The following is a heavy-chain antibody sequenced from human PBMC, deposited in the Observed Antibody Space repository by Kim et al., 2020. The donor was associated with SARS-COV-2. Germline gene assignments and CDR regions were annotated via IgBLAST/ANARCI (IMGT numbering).Heavy chain of an antibody. J-gene: IGHJ6*02. V-gene: IGHV3-30*18. D-gene: IGHD1-7*01. CDR2: ISYDGSNK. Sequence: GGSLRLSCAASGFTFSSYGMHWVRQAPGKGLEWVAVISYDGSNKYYADSVKGRFTISRDNSKNTLYLQMNSLRAEDTAVYYCAKDGEITGTTYLNYYYYYGMCASGQGAPVTASS. CDR3: AKDGEITGTTYLNYYYYYGMCA. CDR1: GFTFSSYG.